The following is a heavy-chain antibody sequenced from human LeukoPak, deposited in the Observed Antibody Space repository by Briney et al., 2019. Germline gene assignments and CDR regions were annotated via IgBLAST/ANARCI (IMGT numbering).Heavy chain of an antibody. V-gene: IGHV3-23*01. CDR3: AKHVQDYXDSSGSRSYDY. D-gene: IGHD3-22*01. CDR1: GFTFSSYA. CDR2: ISGSGSST. Sequence: GGSLRLSCAASGFTFSSYAMSWVRQAPGKGLEWVSSISGSGSSTYYVDSVKGRFTISRDISKNTLFLQMNSLRAEDTAVYYCAKHVQDYXDSSGSRSYDYWGQGTLVTVS. J-gene: IGHJ4*02.